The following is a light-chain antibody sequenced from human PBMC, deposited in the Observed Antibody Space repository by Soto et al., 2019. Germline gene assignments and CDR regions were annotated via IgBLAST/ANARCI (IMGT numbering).Light chain of an antibody. CDR3: QQYNNWPLT. J-gene: IGKJ4*01. Sequence: EMVITQSPATLSVSTGERATLSCRASQSVSSNLAWYQQKPGQAPRLLIYGASTRATGIPARFSGSGSGTEFTLTISSLQSEDFAVYYCQQYNNWPLTFGGGTKVDIK. CDR1: QSVSSN. CDR2: GAS. V-gene: IGKV3-15*01.